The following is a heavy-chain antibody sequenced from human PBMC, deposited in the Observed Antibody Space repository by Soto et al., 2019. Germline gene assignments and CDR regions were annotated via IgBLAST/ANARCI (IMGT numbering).Heavy chain of an antibody. D-gene: IGHD2-2*01. V-gene: IGHV3-23*01. CDR3: AKDFNMIVVVPAGFDY. J-gene: IGHJ4*02. CDR1: GFTFSSYA. Sequence: EVQLLESGGGLVQPGGSLRLSCAASGFTFSSYAMSWVRQAPGKGLEWVSAISGSGGSTYYADSVKGRFTISRDTSKNTLYLQMNSLRAEDTAVYYCAKDFNMIVVVPAGFDYWGQGTLVTVSS. CDR2: ISGSGGST.